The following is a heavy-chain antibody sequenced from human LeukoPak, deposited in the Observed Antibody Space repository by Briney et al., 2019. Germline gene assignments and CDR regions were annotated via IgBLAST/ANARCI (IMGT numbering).Heavy chain of an antibody. V-gene: IGHV1-69*04. D-gene: IGHD6-25*01. CDR1: GDTLHRYA. CDR2: ILPMFNEA. Sequence: GASVKVPRKTSGDTLHRYAIQWVRQAPGQGLEWLGKILPMFNEATYAPKLQGRLTITAETSTNTVYMELRRLTTEDAALYYCARGPYTSGRSGFYYYYRDGWGRGTTVTVSS. J-gene: IGHJ6*03. CDR3: ARGPYTSGRSGFYYYYRDG.